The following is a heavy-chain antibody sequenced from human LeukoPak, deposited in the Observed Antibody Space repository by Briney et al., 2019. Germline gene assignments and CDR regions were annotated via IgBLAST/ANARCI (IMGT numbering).Heavy chain of an antibody. CDR1: GGSISRYY. CDR3: ARDSGSGWYMGSFDY. J-gene: IGHJ4*02. D-gene: IGHD6-19*01. V-gene: IGHV4-59*12. CDR2: IYYSGST. Sequence: SETLSLTCTVSGGSISRYYWSWIRQPPGKGLEWIGHIYYSGSTDYNPSLKSRVTISVDTSKNQFSLKLTSVTAADTAVYYCARDSGSGWYMGSFDYWGQGTLVTVSS.